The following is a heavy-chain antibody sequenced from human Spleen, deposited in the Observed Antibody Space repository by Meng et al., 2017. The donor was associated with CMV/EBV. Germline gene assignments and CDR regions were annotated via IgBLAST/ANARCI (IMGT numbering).Heavy chain of an antibody. CDR1: GGSISSYY. V-gene: IGHV4-59*12. J-gene: IGHJ4*02. D-gene: IGHD5-18*01. CDR2: IYYSGST. Sequence: SETLSLTCTVSGGSISSYYWSWIRQPPGKGLEWIGYIYYSGSTNYNPSLKSRVTISVDTSKNQFSLKLSSVTAADTAVYYCASSGGNTAMGLDYWGQGTLVTVSS. CDR3: ASSGGNTAMGLDY.